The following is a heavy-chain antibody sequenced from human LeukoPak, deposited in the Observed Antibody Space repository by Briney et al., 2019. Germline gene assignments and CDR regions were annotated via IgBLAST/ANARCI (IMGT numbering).Heavy chain of an antibody. J-gene: IGHJ4*02. Sequence: GGSLRLSCAASGFTFSSYSMNWVRQAPGKGLEWVSSISSSSSYIYYADSVKGRFTISRDNAKNSLYLQMNSLRAEDTAVYYCARGSSSWSYLDYWGQGTLVTVSS. CDR2: ISSSSSYI. V-gene: IGHV3-21*01. D-gene: IGHD6-13*01. CDR1: GFTFSSYS. CDR3: ARGSSSWSYLDY.